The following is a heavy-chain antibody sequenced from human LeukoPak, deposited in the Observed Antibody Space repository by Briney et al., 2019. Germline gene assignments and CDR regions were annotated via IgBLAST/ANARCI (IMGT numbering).Heavy chain of an antibody. D-gene: IGHD6-13*01. CDR2: INAGNGNT. CDR1: GYTFTSYV. V-gene: IGHV1-3*01. J-gene: IGHJ4*02. Sequence: GASVKVSCKASGYTFTSYVMHWVRQAPGQRLEWMGWINAGNGNTKYSQKFQGRVTITRDTSASTSYMELSSLRSEDTAVYYCARDLVAAAGRPLGYWGQGTLVTVSS. CDR3: ARDLVAAAGRPLGY.